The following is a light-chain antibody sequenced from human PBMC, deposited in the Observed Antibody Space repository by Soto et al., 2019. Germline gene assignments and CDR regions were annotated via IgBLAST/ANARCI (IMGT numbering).Light chain of an antibody. J-gene: IGKJ1*01. V-gene: IGKV1-39*01. CDR3: QQSYTSXPWT. CDR1: QIISTY. Sequence: DIQMTQSPSSLSASVGDRVTISCRASQIISTYLNWYQQKPGTAPRLLISRASSVKSGVPPRFSGSGSGRDFTLTISSLRXXXIATYFCQQSYTSXPWTFGQGTKVEVK. CDR2: RAS.